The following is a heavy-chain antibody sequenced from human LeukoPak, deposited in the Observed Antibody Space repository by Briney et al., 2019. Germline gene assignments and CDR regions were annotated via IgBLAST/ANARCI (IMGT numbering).Heavy chain of an antibody. CDR1: GYTFTSYG. Sequence: VASVKVSCKASGYTFTSYGISGVRQVPGQGLEGMGWISPYNGHTKYADKLQGRITMTTDTSTSTAYMELRSLRSDDTAVYSCARDRNNYGSGSYPSDYWGQGTLVTVSS. J-gene: IGHJ4*02. CDR2: ISPYNGHT. CDR3: ARDRNNYGSGSYPSDY. V-gene: IGHV1-18*01. D-gene: IGHD3-10*01.